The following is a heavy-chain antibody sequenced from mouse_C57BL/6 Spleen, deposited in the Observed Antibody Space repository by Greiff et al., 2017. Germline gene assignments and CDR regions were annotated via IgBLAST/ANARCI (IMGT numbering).Heavy chain of an antibody. CDR3: ARDDGSSYFDY. V-gene: IGHV5-4*01. CDR2: ISDGGSYT. J-gene: IGHJ2*01. CDR1: GFTFSSYA. D-gene: IGHD1-1*01. Sequence: EVQGVESGGGLVKPGGSLKLSCAASGFTFSSYAMSWVRQTPEQRLEWVATISDGGSYTYYPDNVKGRFTISRDNAKNNLYLQMSHLKSEDTAMYYCARDDGSSYFDYWGQGTTLTVSS.